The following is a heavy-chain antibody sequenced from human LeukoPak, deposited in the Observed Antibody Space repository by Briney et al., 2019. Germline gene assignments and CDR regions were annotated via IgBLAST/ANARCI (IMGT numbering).Heavy chain of an antibody. CDR2: IRYDGSNK. CDR3: TRDSTTFRFGY. Sequence: GRSLRLSCAASGFTFSNYGIHWVRQAPGRGLEWVALIRYDGSNKYYADSVKGRFTISRDTSRNALYLQMNSLRAEDTAVYYCTRDSTTFRFGYWGQGTLVTVSS. D-gene: IGHD4-11*01. CDR1: GFTFSNYG. V-gene: IGHV3-33*01. J-gene: IGHJ4*02.